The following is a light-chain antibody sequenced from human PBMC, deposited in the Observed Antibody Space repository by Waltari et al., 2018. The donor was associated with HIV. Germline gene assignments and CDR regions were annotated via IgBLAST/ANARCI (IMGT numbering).Light chain of an antibody. CDR2: EGS. Sequence: QSALTQPASVSGSPGQSITISCTGTSSDIGTFNLVSWYQQRPGKAPKLIIHEGSKRPSGGSNRFSGSRSGTTASLTISGLQADDEADYYCCSYAAGGNYVFGTGTEVTVL. CDR3: CSYAAGGNYV. J-gene: IGLJ1*01. CDR1: SSDIGTFNL. V-gene: IGLV2-23*01.